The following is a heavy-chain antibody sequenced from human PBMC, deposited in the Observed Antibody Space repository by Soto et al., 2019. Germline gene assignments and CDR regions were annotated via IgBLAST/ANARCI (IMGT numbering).Heavy chain of an antibody. CDR3: ARTLEAAGTENWFDP. CDR1: GGSISSYY. V-gene: IGHV4-4*07. J-gene: IGHJ5*02. Sequence: SETLSLTCSVSGGSISSYYWSWIRQPAGKGLEWIGRIYSSGSTKYNPSLKSRVIMSVDTSKNQFSLKLYSVTAADTAVYYCARTLEAAGTENWFDPWGQGTLVTVSS. CDR2: IYSSGST. D-gene: IGHD6-13*01.